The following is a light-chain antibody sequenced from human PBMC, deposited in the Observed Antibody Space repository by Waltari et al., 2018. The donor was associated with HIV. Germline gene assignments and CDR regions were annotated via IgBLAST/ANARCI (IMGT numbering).Light chain of an antibody. Sequence: QSVLTQPPSTSGTPGQRVTISCSGGIPNIGSNYVYWYQGLPGTAPKLRIYRDNQRPSGVPDRFSASKSGTSASLAISGLRSEDEADYYCAAWDDSLSGFVVFGGGTKLTVL. CDR2: RDN. CDR1: IPNIGSNY. J-gene: IGLJ2*01. V-gene: IGLV1-47*01. CDR3: AAWDDSLSGFVV.